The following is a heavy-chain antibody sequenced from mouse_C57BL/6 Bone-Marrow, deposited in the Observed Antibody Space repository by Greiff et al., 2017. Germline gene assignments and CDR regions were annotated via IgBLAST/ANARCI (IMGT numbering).Heavy chain of an antibody. J-gene: IGHJ4*01. CDR3: ERSASGYAGDDMDY. V-gene: IGHV1-52*01. D-gene: IGHD3-2*02. CDR2: IDPSDSET. Sequence: QVQLQQPGAELVRPGSSVKLSCKASGYTFTSYWMHWVKQRPIQGLEWIGNIDPSDSETHYNQKFKDKATLTVDTSSSTAYMQLSSLTSEDSAVYDCERSASGYAGDDMDYWGQGTSVTVSS. CDR1: GYTFTSYW.